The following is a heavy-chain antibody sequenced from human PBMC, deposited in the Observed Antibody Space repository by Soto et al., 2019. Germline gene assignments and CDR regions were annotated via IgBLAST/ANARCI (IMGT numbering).Heavy chain of an antibody. CDR1: GYTFTKYD. Sequence: ASVKVSCTASGYTFTKYDISLVRQAPGQGLEWLGLISPNSGRPSYAQKFEGRVTMTTDTSTTTAYLELRSLRSDDTAVYYCVRQYYDFWTDYPDFDYWGQGTLVTVS. CDR3: VRQYYDFWTDYPDFDY. V-gene: IGHV1-18*04. J-gene: IGHJ4*02. CDR2: ISPNSGRP. D-gene: IGHD3-3*01.